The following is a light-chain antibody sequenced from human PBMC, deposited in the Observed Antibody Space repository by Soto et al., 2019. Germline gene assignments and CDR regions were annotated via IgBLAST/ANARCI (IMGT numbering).Light chain of an antibody. CDR3: QTWSTGRV. V-gene: IGLV4-69*01. Sequence: QPVLTQSPSASASLGASVKLTCTLSSGHSSYAIAWHQQQPEKGPQYLLKVNGDGSHRKGDGIPDRFSGSSSGAERYLTISSLQSEDEADYYCQTWSTGRVFGGGTKLTVL. CDR2: VNGDGSH. J-gene: IGLJ3*02. CDR1: SGHSSYA.